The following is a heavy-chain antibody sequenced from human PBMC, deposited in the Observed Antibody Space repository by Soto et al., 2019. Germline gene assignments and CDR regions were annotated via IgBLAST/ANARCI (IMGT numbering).Heavy chain of an antibody. J-gene: IGHJ1*01. D-gene: IGHD6-19*01. V-gene: IGHV1-46*01. CDR3: ARDHTGIAVLHRWKYFQH. CDR2: INPSGGST. Sequence: GASVKVSCKASGYTFTSYYMHWVRQAPGQGLEWMGIINPSGGSTSYAQKFQGRVTMTRDTSTSTVYMELSSLRSEDTAVYYCARDHTGIAVLHRWKYFQHWGQGTLVTVSS. CDR1: GYTFTSYY.